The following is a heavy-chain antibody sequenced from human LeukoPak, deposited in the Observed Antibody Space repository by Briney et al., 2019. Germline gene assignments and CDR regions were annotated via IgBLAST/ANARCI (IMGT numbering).Heavy chain of an antibody. CDR1: GFTFTIYA. D-gene: IGHD2-21*02. CDR3: AKYCGGDCRHWYLDL. CDR2: ISAGGENT. J-gene: IGHJ2*01. Sequence: GGSLRLSCAASGFTFTIYAMSWVRQAPGKGLEWVSGISAGGENTDYADPVKGRFTISRDNSKNTLYLQVNSLRAEDTGAYYFAKYCGGDCRHWYLDLWGRGTLVTVSS. V-gene: IGHV3-23*01.